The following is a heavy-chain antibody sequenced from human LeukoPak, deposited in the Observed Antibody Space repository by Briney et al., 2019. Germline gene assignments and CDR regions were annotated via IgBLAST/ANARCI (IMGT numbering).Heavy chain of an antibody. CDR3: YHVDTAMVEY. V-gene: IGHV1-69*05. J-gene: IGHJ4*02. CDR2: IIPIFGTA. D-gene: IGHD5-18*01. CDR1: GGTFSSYA. Sequence: SVKVSCKASGGTFSSYAISWVRQAPGQGLGWMGGIIPIFGTANYAQKFQGRVTITTDESTSTAYMELSSLRSEDTAVYYCYHVDTAMVEYWGQGTLVTVSS.